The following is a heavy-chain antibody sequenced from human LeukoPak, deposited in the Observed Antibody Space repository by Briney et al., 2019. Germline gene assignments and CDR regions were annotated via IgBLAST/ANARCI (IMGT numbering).Heavy chain of an antibody. CDR1: GYTFTGYY. D-gene: IGHD3-22*01. V-gene: IGHV1-2*02. Sequence: ASVKVSCKASGYTFTGYYMHWVRQAPGQGLEWMGWINPNSGGTNYAQKFQGRVTMTRDTSISTAYMELSRLRSDDTAVYYCARHYYDSSGYYFQVFDYWGQGTLVTVSS. CDR2: INPNSGGT. J-gene: IGHJ4*02. CDR3: ARHYYDSSGYYFQVFDY.